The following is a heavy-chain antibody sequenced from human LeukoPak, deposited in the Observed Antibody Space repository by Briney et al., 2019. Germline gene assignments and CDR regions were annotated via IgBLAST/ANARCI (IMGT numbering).Heavy chain of an antibody. V-gene: IGHV3-30*02. CDR1: VFTFSNYG. D-gene: IGHD2-2*01. CDR3: AKDYCSSTSCYATY. J-gene: IGHJ4*02. CDR2: IRYDGSNK. Sequence: QPGGSLRLSCAASVFTFSNYGMHWVRQAPGKGLEWVAFIRYDGSNKYYADSVKGRFTISRDNSKKTLYLQMNSLRAEDTAVYYCAKDYCSSTSCYATYWGQGTLVTVSS.